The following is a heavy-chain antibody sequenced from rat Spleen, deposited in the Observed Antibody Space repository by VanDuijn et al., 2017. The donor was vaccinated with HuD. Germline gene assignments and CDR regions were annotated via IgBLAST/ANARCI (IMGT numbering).Heavy chain of an antibody. CDR2: ISFDGTST. CDR1: GFTLSDYN. Sequence: EVQLVESGGGLVQPGRSLKLSCEVSGFTLSDYNMAWVRQAPRKGLEWVATISFDGTSTYYRDSVKGRFTISRDNAKSTLYLQMDSLRSEDTASYYCARHGDYNNYGWFAYWGQGTLVTVSS. V-gene: IGHV5-7*01. D-gene: IGHD1-10*01. CDR3: ARHGDYNNYGWFAY. J-gene: IGHJ3*01.